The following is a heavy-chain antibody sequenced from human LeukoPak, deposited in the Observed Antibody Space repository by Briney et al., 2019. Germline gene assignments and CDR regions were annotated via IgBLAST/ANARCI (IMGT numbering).Heavy chain of an antibody. Sequence: ASVKVSCKASGYTFTSYYMHWVRQAPGQGLEWMGWINPNSGGTNYAQKFQGRVTMTRDTSISTAYMELSRLRSDDTAVYYCARGVLRYFDWLSNWFDPWGQGTLVTVSS. CDR2: INPNSGGT. J-gene: IGHJ5*02. V-gene: IGHV1-2*02. CDR1: GYTFTSYY. D-gene: IGHD3-9*01. CDR3: ARGVLRYFDWLSNWFDP.